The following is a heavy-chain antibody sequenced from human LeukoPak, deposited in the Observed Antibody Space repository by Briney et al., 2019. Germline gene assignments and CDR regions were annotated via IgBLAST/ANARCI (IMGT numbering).Heavy chain of an antibody. Sequence: ASVKVSCKASGGTFSSYAISWVRQAPGQGLEWMGRIIPILGIANYAQKFQGRVTITADKSTSTAYMELSSLRSEDTAVYYCARAPPIVGAAYYFDYWGQGTLVTVSS. V-gene: IGHV1-69*04. CDR1: GGTFSSYA. CDR3: ARAPPIVGAAYYFDY. J-gene: IGHJ4*02. D-gene: IGHD1-26*01. CDR2: IIPILGIA.